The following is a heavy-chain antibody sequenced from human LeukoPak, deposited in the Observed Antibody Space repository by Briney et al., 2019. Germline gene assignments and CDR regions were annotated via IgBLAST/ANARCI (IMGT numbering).Heavy chain of an antibody. J-gene: IGHJ4*02. CDR2: ISGSGGST. Sequence: VGSLRLSCAASGFTFSSYAMSWVRQAPGKGLEWVSAISGSGGSTYYADSVKGRFTISRDNSKNTLYLQMNSLRADDTAVYYCAKAGAVAARGFDYWGQGTLVTVSS. CDR3: AKAGAVAARGFDY. CDR1: GFTFSSYA. D-gene: IGHD6-19*01. V-gene: IGHV3-23*01.